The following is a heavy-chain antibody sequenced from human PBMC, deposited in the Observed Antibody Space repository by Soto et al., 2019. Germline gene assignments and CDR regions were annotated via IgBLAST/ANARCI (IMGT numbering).Heavy chain of an antibody. Sequence: ASVKVSCKASGYTFTSYYMHWVRQAPGQGLEWMGIINPSGGSTSYAQKFQGRVTMTRDTSTSTVYMELSSLRSEDTAVYYCARGYCSSTSCYYERSGAFDISGQGTMVTVSS. CDR2: INPSGGST. J-gene: IGHJ3*02. V-gene: IGHV1-46*03. D-gene: IGHD2-2*01. CDR1: GYTFTSYY. CDR3: ARGYCSSTSCYYERSGAFDI.